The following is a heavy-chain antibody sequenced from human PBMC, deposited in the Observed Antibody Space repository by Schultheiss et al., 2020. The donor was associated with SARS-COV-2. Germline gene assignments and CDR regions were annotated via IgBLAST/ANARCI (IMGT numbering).Heavy chain of an antibody. D-gene: IGHD4/OR15-4a*01. CDR3: VRTIGGPEAS. Sequence: GESLKISCAASGFSFNNAWMTWVRQAPEKGLEWVANINQDGTTTYYVDSVMGRFTISRDNAKTSVYLQMNRLTVEDTAVYYCVRTIGGPEASWGQGTLVTVSS. V-gene: IGHV3-7*03. J-gene: IGHJ1*01. CDR2: INQDGTTT. CDR1: GFSFNNAW.